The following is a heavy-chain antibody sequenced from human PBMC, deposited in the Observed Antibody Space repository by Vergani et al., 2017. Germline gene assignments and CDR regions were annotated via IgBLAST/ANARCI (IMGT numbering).Heavy chain of an antibody. CDR1: GFTSSYYG. CDR2: ISYDGTQK. Sequence: QVHLVESGGGVVQPGRSLRLSCVVSGFTSSYYGMHWVRQAPGKGLEWVAVISYDGTQKYYEDSVKGRFTISRDNSKSTLYLQMNSLRTEDTAVYYCATKSCGTPGCQIGYFREWGQGTLVTVSS. D-gene: IGHD1-1*01. V-gene: IGHV3-30*03. J-gene: IGHJ1*01. CDR3: ATKSCGTPGCQIGYFRE.